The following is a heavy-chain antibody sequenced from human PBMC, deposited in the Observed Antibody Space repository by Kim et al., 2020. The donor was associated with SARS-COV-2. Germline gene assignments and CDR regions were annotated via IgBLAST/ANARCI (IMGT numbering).Heavy chain of an antibody. Sequence: ASVKVSCKASGYTFTGYYMHWVRQAPGQGLEWMGRINPNSGGTNYAQKFQGRVTMTRDTSISTAYMELSRLRSDDTAVYYCARVLYFYDSSTHYSSFDYWGQGTLVTVSS. CDR2: INPNSGGT. J-gene: IGHJ4*02. CDR1: GYTFTGYY. D-gene: IGHD3-22*01. CDR3: ARVLYFYDSSTHYSSFDY. V-gene: IGHV1-2*06.